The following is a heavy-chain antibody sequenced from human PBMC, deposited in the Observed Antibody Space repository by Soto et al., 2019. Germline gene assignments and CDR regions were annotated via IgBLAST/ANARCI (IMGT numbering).Heavy chain of an antibody. CDR3: MRDASRDSSARGWFDP. V-gene: IGHV3-21*01. D-gene: IGHD6-13*01. Sequence: PGGSLRLSCAASGFTFRSFTMNWVRQAPGKGLELVSTISSNSAYIYYTDALRGRFTISRDNAKNSLHLQMNSLRAEDTAVYYCMRDASRDSSARGWFDPWGPGTLVTVSS. CDR2: ISSNSAYI. CDR1: GFTFRSFT. J-gene: IGHJ5*02.